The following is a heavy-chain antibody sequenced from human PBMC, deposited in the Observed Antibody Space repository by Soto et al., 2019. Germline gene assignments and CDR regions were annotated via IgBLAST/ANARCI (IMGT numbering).Heavy chain of an antibody. CDR1: GGTFSSYA. CDR2: IIPSFGRA. CDR3: ARVGDTAMHGMDV. D-gene: IGHD5-18*01. J-gene: IGHJ6*02. V-gene: IGHV1-69*01. Sequence: QVQLVQSGAEVKNPGSSVKVSCKASGGTFSSYAISWVRQAPGQGLEWMGGIIPSFGRAHYAQKFQGRVTITADESTSTAYMELSRLRSEDTAVYYCARVGDTAMHGMDVWGQGTTVTVSS.